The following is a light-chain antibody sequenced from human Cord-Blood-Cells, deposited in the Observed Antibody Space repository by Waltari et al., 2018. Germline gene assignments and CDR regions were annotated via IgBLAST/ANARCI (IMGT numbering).Light chain of an antibody. V-gene: IGKV1-39*01. CDR1: QSISSY. J-gene: IGKJ3*01. CDR2: AAS. CDR3: QQIYSTPFT. Sequence: DIQMTKSRSSQSASVADRVTITCRASQSISSYLNWYQQKPGKAPKLLIYAASILQSWVPSRFSGSGSGTSVTLTISSLQPESVATYDCQQIYSTPFTFGPGTKMDIK.